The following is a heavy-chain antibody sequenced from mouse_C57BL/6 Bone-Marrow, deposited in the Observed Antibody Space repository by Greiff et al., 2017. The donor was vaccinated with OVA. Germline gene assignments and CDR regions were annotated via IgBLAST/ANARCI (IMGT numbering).Heavy chain of an antibody. V-gene: IGHV5-4*01. J-gene: IGHJ3*01. CDR1: GFTFSSYA. D-gene: IGHD3-3*01. Sequence: EVQVVESGGGLVKPGGSLKLSCAASGFTFSSYAMSWVRQTPEKRLEWVATISDGGSYTYYPDNVKGRFTISRDNAKNNLYLQMSHLKSEDTAMYYCAREGDRAYWGQGTLVTVSA. CDR3: AREGDRAY. CDR2: ISDGGSYT.